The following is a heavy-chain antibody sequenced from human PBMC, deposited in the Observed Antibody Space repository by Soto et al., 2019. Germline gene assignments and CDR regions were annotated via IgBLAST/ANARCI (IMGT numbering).Heavy chain of an antibody. J-gene: IGHJ4*02. CDR2: IGTAGDT. V-gene: IGHV3-13*01. CDR1: GFTFSSYD. D-gene: IGHD6-19*01. CDR3: ARAVSGSTGGYYFDY. Sequence: GGSLRLSCAASGFTFSSYDMHWVRQATGKGLEWVSAIGTAGDTYYPGSVKGRFTISRENAKNSLYLQMNSLRAEDTAVYYCARAVSGSTGGYYFDYWGQGTLVTVSS.